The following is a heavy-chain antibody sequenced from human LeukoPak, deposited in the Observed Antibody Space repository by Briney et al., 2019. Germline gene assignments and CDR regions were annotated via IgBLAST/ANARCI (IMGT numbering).Heavy chain of an antibody. CDR3: AKDLTRGVTSYYFDY. CDR2: ISGSGGST. CDR1: GFTFSSYG. J-gene: IGHJ4*02. Sequence: GGSLRLSCAASGFTFSSYGMSWVRQAPGKGLEWVSAISGSGGSTYYADSVKGRFTISRDNSKNTLYLQMNSLRAEDTAVYYCAKDLTRGVTSYYFDYWGRGTLVTVSS. D-gene: IGHD3-10*01. V-gene: IGHV3-23*01.